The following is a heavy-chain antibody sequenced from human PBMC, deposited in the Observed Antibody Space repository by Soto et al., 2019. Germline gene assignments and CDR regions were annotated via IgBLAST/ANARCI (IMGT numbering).Heavy chain of an antibody. V-gene: IGHV4-4*02. J-gene: IGHJ4*02. CDR2: IYRTGST. Sequence: SDNLSLTCAVSGGSFTSTNWWTWVRQPPGQGLEWIGEIYRTGSTNYKPSLKSRVTISLDKSENQFSLKVTSLTAADTAVYYCASRDPGTSVDYWGQGTLVTVSS. CDR1: GGSFTSTNW. CDR3: ASRDPGTSVDY. D-gene: IGHD1-7*01.